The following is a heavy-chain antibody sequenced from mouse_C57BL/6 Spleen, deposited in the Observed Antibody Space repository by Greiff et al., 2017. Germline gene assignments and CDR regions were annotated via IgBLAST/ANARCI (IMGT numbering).Heavy chain of an antibody. J-gene: IGHJ4*01. V-gene: IGHV1-55*01. CDR1: GYTFTSYW. Sequence: QVQLQQPGAELVKPGASVKMSCKASGYTFTSYWITWVKQRPGQGLEWIGDIYPGSGSTNYNEKFKSKATLTVDTSSSTAYMQLSSLTSEDSAVYYCARKNLATGAMDYWGQGTSVTVSS. CDR3: ARKNLATGAMDY. CDR2: IYPGSGST.